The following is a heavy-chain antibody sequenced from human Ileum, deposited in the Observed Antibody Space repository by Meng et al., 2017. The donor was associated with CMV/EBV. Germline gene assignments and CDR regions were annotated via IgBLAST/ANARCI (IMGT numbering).Heavy chain of an antibody. CDR2: INPSTGDA. Sequence: ASVKVSCKASGYRFTSYEINWVRQAPGQGLEWMGWINPSTGDANYIQKLQGRVTLTRDTSIATVYMELSSLTSDDTATYYCIRGGTIAGDPAGFDPWGQGTLVTVSS. J-gene: IGHJ5*02. CDR3: IRGGTIAGDPAGFDP. D-gene: IGHD3-16*01. CDR1: GYRFTSYE. V-gene: IGHV1-2*02.